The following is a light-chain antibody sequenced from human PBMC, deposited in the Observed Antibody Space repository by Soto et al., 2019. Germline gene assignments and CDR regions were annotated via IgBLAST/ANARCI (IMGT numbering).Light chain of an antibody. CDR2: GAS. J-gene: IGKJ2*01. CDR1: QSVDSTY. Sequence: EIVFTQSPGTLSLSPGERATLSCRASQSVDSTYLAWYQQKPGQAPRLLIYGASSRATGIPDRFSGSGSGTDFTLTISRLEPEDFAVYYCQQYGSSPPYTFGQGTKLEIK. CDR3: QQYGSSPPYT. V-gene: IGKV3-20*01.